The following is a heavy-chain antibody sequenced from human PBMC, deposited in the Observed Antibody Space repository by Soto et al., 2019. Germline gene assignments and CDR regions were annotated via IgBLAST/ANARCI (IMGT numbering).Heavy chain of an antibody. D-gene: IGHD6-19*01. J-gene: IGHJ4*02. CDR2: ISSSSSTI. CDR3: ARDGGYSSGY. Sequence: EVQLVESGGGLVQPGGSLRLSCAASGFTFSSYSMNWVRQAPGKGLEWVSYISSSSSTIYYADSVKGRFTISRDDAKKSLYLQMDSLRAEDTAVYYCARDGGYSSGYWGPGTLVTVSS. CDR1: GFTFSSYS. V-gene: IGHV3-48*01.